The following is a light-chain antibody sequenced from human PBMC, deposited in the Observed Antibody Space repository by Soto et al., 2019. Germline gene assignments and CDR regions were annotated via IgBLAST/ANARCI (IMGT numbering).Light chain of an antibody. Sequence: EIVLTQSPGTLSLSPGERATLSCRASQSVSSSYLAWYQQKPGQAPRLLIYGASSRATGIPDRFSGSGSGTDFTLTISRLEPVDFAVYYRQQYGSSPGTFGQGTKVDIK. J-gene: IGKJ1*01. CDR2: GAS. V-gene: IGKV3-20*01. CDR1: QSVSSSY. CDR3: QQYGSSPGT.